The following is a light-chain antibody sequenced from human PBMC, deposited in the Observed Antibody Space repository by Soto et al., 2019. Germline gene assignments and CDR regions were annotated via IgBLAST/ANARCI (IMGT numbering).Light chain of an antibody. J-gene: IGKJ1*01. CDR2: GAS. V-gene: IGKV3-20*01. CDR1: QSVSSSY. Sequence: VGLTQSPGTLSLSPGERATLSCRPSQSVSSSYLAWYQQKPGQAPRLLIYGASSRATGIPDRFSGSGSGTDFTLTISRLEPEDFAVYYCQQYGSSRTWTFGQGTKVAIK. CDR3: QQYGSSRTWT.